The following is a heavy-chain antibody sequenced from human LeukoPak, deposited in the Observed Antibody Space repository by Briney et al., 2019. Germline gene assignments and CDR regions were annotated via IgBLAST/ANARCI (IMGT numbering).Heavy chain of an antibody. CDR2: MYYTGST. CDR3: ASPGSRHFYMDV. J-gene: IGHJ6*03. D-gene: IGHD1-26*01. V-gene: IGHV4-39*07. Sequence: PSETLSLTCTVSGGSISTSSYYWTWIRQPPGKELEWIGTMYYTGSTYYSPSLKSRVTISLDASKNQFSLKLTSVTAADTAVYYCASPGSRHFYMDVWGKGTTVTVSS. CDR1: GGSISTSSYY.